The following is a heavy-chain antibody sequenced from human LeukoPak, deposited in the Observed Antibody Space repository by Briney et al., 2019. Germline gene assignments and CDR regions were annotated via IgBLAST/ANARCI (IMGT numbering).Heavy chain of an antibody. V-gene: IGHV4-30-2*01. CDR2: IYHSGSGST. D-gene: IGHD1-1*01. J-gene: IGHJ4*02. CDR1: GGSISSGGHS. CDR3: ARGRLERRPYYFDY. Sequence: PSQTLSLTCTVSGGSISSGGHSWSWIRQPPGKGLEWIGYIYHSGSGSTYYNPSLKSRVTISIDKSKNQFSLKLSSVTAADTAVYYCARGRLERRPYYFDYWGQGTLVTVSS.